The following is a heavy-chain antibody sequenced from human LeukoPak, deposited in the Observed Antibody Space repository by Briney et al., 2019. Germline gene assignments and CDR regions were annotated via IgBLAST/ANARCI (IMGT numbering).Heavy chain of an antibody. CDR1: GFPFSSYA. CDR3: ARARVGDPTDY. Sequence: GGSLRLSCAASGFPFSSYAMYWVRHAPGNGLVWVSRVHGDGNNIGYADSVKGRFTIFRDNAKNMLYLQMNSLRPDDTAVYYCARARVGDPTDYWGQGTLVTVSS. J-gene: IGHJ4*02. CDR2: VHGDGNNI. D-gene: IGHD1-26*01. V-gene: IGHV3-74*01.